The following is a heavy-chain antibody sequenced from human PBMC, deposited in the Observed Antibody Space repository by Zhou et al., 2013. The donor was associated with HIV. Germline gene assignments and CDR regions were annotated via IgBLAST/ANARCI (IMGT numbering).Heavy chain of an antibody. CDR3: ARGSAVYYYDSSGYYQLPGFDY. Sequence: QVQLVQSGAEVKKPGASVKVSCKASGYTFTSYYMHWVRQAPGQGLEWMGIINPSGGSTSYAQKFQGRVTMTRDTSTSTVYMELSSLRSEDTAVYYCARGSAVYYYDSSGYYQLPGFDYWGQGTLVTVSS. J-gene: IGHJ4*02. CDR2: INPSGGST. D-gene: IGHD3-22*01. CDR1: GYTFTSYY. V-gene: IGHV1-46*03.